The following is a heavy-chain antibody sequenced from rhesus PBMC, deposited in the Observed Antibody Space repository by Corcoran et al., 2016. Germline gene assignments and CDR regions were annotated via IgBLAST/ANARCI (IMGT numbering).Heavy chain of an antibody. D-gene: IGHD2-21*01. CDR2: INPSNGNT. V-gene: IGHV1-200*01. CDR3: ARRVGSYFDD. J-gene: IGHJ4*01. Sequence: QVQLVQSGAEVKKPGTSVKLSCKASGYTFTSYYINWVRQASGQVLEWMGWINPSNGNTVYAQNFQGNATMTRDTSTSTAYMELNSLRSEDTAVYDGARRVGSYFDDWGQGVLVTVSS. CDR1: GYTFTSYY.